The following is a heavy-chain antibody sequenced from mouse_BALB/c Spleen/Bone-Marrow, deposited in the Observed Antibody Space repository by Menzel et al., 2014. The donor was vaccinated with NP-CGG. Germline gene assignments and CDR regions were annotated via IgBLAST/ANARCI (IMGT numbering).Heavy chain of an antibody. D-gene: IGHD3-2*02. CDR1: GFTFSNYG. CDR2: INSNGGIT. Sequence: DVKLVESGGGLVQPGGSLKLSCAASGFTFSNYGMSWVRQTPDKRLELVATINSNGGITYYPDSVKGRFTISRDNAKNTLCLQMSSLKSEDTAMYYCAKNQEAFDYWGQGTTLTVSS. J-gene: IGHJ2*01. V-gene: IGHV5-6-3*01. CDR3: AKNQEAFDY.